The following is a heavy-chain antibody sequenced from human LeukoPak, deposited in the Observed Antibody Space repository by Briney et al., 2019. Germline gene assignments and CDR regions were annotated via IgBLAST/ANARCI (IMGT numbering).Heavy chain of an antibody. V-gene: IGHV4-59*01. D-gene: IGHD5-18*01. Sequence: SETLSLTCIVSGGSISGYYWSWIRQPPGKGLEWVGFIYYSGTTNYNPSLTSRVTISVDTSKNQFSLKLSTVTAADTAVYYCARSDGYNYGQRFDFWGQGTLVTVSS. CDR3: ARSDGYNYGQRFDF. J-gene: IGHJ4*02. CDR1: GGSISGYY. CDR2: IYYSGTT.